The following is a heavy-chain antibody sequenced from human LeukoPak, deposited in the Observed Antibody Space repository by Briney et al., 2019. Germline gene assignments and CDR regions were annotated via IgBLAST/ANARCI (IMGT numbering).Heavy chain of an antibody. D-gene: IGHD6-13*01. Sequence: GGSLRLSCAASGFTFSSYAMSWVRQAPGKGLEWVSAISGSGGSTYYADSVKGRFTISRDNSKNTLYLQMNSLRAEDTAVYYCAKVASGQQQLVGYFDYWGQGTLVTVSS. V-gene: IGHV3-23*01. CDR3: AKVASGQQQLVGYFDY. CDR1: GFTFSSYA. CDR2: ISGSGGST. J-gene: IGHJ4*02.